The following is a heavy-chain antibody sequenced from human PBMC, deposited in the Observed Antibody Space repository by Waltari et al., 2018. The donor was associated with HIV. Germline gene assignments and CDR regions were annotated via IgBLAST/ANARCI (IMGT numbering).Heavy chain of an antibody. CDR1: GFTFDDYA. V-gene: IGHV3-9*01. Sequence: EVQLVESGGGLVQPGRSLRLSCATSGFTFDDYAMHGVRQATGKGVEWVSVISWNSGTRAYADSVKGRFTISRDNAKNYLYLQMSSLRIEDTAFYYCAKDWGAVAGSYGMDVWGQGTTVTVSS. J-gene: IGHJ6*02. D-gene: IGHD6-19*01. CDR3: AKDWGAVAGSYGMDV. CDR2: ISWNSGTR.